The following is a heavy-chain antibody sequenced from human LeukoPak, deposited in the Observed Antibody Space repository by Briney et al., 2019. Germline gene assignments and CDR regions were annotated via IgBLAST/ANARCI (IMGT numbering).Heavy chain of an antibody. D-gene: IGHD4-23*01. CDR2: IYYSGST. Sequence: SETLSLTCTVSGGSISSGGYYWSWIRQHPGKGLEWIGYIYYSGSTYYNPSLKSRVTISVDTSKNQFSLKLSSVTAADTAVYYCAREELRGNYYYGMDVWGQGTTVTVSS. J-gene: IGHJ6*02. V-gene: IGHV4-31*03. CDR1: GGSISSGGYY. CDR3: AREELRGNYYYGMDV.